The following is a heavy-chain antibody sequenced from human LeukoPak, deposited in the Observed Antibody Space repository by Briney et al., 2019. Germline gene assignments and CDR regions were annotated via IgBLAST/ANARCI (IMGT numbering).Heavy chain of an antibody. CDR3: AGTGVLSWFDP. D-gene: IGHD1-14*01. CDR2: INHSGST. V-gene: IGHV4-34*01. Sequence: SETLSLTCAVYGGSFSGYYWSWIRQPPGKGLEWIGEINHSGSTNYNPSLKSRVTISVDTSKNQFSLKLSSVTAADTAVYYCAGTGVLSWFDPWGQGTLVTVSS. J-gene: IGHJ5*02. CDR1: GGSFSGYY.